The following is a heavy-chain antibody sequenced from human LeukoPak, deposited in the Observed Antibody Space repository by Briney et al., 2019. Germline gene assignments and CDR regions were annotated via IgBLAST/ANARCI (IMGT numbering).Heavy chain of an antibody. CDR2: IYYSGST. D-gene: IGHD5-12*01. Sequence: SQTLSLTCTVSGGSISSGDYYWSWIRQPPGKGLEWIGYIYYSGSTYYNPSLKSRVTISVDTSKNQFSLKLSSVTAADTAEYYCARDLRGYDFFDYWGQGTLVTVSS. CDR3: ARDLRGYDFFDY. CDR1: GGSISSGDYY. J-gene: IGHJ4*02. V-gene: IGHV4-30-4*08.